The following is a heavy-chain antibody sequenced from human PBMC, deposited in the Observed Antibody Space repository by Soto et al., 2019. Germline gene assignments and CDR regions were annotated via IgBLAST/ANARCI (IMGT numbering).Heavy chain of an antibody. J-gene: IGHJ4*02. CDR3: ARSANSSSWGRFDY. D-gene: IGHD6-13*01. Sequence: QLQLQESGPGLVKPSETLSLTCTVSGGSISSSSYYWGWIRQPPGKGLEWIGSIYYSGSTYYNPSLKSRVTISVDTSKNQFSLKLSSVTAADTAVYYCARSANSSSWGRFDYWGQGTLVTVSS. V-gene: IGHV4-39*01. CDR1: GGSISSSSYY. CDR2: IYYSGST.